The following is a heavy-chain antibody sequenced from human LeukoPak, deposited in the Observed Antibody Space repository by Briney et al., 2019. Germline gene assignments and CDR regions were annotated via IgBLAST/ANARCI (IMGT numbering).Heavy chain of an antibody. V-gene: IGHV4-59*08. CDR2: IYYSGST. Sequence: SETLSLTCTVSGGSISSYYWSWIRQPPGKGLEWIGYIYYSGSTNYNPSLKSRVTISVDTSKNQFSLKLSSVTAADTAVYYCASYPELGYDFWSGYSHHWGQGTLVTVSS. D-gene: IGHD3-3*01. CDR1: GGSISSYY. J-gene: IGHJ5*02. CDR3: ASYPELGYDFWSGYSHH.